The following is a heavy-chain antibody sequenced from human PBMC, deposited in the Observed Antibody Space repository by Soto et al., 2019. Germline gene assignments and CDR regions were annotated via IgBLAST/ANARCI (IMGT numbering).Heavy chain of an antibody. D-gene: IGHD2-15*01. Sequence: EVQLVESGGGLVQPGGSLRLSCAASGFTFSSYDMHWVRQATGKGLEWVSAIGTAGDTYYPGSVKGRFTISRENAKNSWYLQMNSLRAGDTAVYYCARYCSGGSCRDAFDIWGQGTMVTVSS. V-gene: IGHV3-13*01. CDR3: ARYCSGGSCRDAFDI. CDR1: GFTFSSYD. J-gene: IGHJ3*02. CDR2: IGTAGDT.